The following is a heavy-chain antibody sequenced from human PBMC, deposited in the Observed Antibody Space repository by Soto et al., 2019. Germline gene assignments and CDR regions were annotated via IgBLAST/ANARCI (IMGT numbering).Heavy chain of an antibody. CDR2: ISGHNGNT. CDR3: ARGGTVVGTSPFDH. J-gene: IGHJ4*02. D-gene: IGHD1-26*01. Sequence: ASVKVSCKASGYSFISYDITWVREAPGQGLEWMGWISGHNGNTNYAQKLQGRVAMTIDTSTSTAYLELRSLRSDDTAMYYCARGGTVVGTSPFDHWGQGTLVTVSS. V-gene: IGHV1-18*04. CDR1: GYSFISYD.